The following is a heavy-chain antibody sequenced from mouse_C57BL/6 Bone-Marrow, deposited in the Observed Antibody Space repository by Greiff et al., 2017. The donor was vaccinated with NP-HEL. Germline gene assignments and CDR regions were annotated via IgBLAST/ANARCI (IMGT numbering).Heavy chain of an antibody. V-gene: IGHV10-1*01. J-gene: IGHJ3*01. CDR2: IRSKSNNYAT. D-gene: IGHD2-10*01. CDR3: VRQGAYSPFAY. CDR1: GFSFNTYA. Sequence: EVKLVESGGGLVQPKGSLKLSCAASGFSFNTYAMNWVRQAPGKGLEWVARIRSKSNNYATYYADSVKDRFTISRDDSESMLYLQMNNLKTEDTAMYYCVRQGAYSPFAYWGQGTLVTVSA.